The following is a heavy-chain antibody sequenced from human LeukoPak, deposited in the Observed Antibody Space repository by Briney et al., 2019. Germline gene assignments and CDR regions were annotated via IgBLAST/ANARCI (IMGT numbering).Heavy chain of an antibody. CDR1: GFTFSNYC. Sequence: PGGSLRLACAASGFTFSNYCMNWVRQAPGKGLEWVAGIRGNGDTTYYADSMKGRFTIARDNSKNTPSLQLSSLRAQDTAVYPCAQATGYYSDWGQGTLVTVSS. J-gene: IGHJ4*02. CDR3: AQATGYYSD. V-gene: IGHV3-23*01. D-gene: IGHD3-22*01. CDR2: IRGNGDTT.